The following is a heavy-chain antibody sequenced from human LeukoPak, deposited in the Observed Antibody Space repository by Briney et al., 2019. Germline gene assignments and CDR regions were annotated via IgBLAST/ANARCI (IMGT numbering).Heavy chain of an antibody. Sequence: TGGSLRLSCAASEFTFSSYGMHWVRQAPGKGLEWVAFIWYDGSNKYYADSVKGRFTISRDNSKNTLYLQINSLRAEDTAVYYCAKKGDIDHWGQGTLVTVSS. D-gene: IGHD3-16*01. CDR3: AKKGDIDH. V-gene: IGHV3-30*02. CDR2: IWYDGSNK. CDR1: EFTFSSYG. J-gene: IGHJ4*02.